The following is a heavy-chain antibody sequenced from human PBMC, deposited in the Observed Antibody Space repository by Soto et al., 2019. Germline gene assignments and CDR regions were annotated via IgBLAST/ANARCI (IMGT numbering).Heavy chain of an antibody. CDR3: AKGSASARPYYFDY. J-gene: IGHJ4*02. D-gene: IGHD2-15*01. V-gene: IGHV3-23*01. CDR1: GFTFSSYA. Sequence: GGSLRLSCAASGFTFSSYAMSWVRQAPGKGLEWVSAISGSGGSTYYADSVKDRFTISRDSSKNTLYLQMNSLRAEDTAVYYCAKGSASARPYYFDYWGQGTLVTVSS. CDR2: ISGSGGST.